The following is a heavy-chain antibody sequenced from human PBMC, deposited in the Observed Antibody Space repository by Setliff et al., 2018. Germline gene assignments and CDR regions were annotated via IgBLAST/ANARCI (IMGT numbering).Heavy chain of an antibody. V-gene: IGHV3-11*01. Sequence: GGSLRLSCAASGFTFSNYYMTWIRQAPGKGLEWISYIHDSGNPTYYADSVKGRFTVSRDNAENTLYLQMSSLRAEDTAVYYCAARAGYSYPHYWGQGTLVTVSS. D-gene: IGHD1-26*01. J-gene: IGHJ4*02. CDR1: GFTFSNYY. CDR2: IHDSGNPT. CDR3: AARAGYSYPHY.